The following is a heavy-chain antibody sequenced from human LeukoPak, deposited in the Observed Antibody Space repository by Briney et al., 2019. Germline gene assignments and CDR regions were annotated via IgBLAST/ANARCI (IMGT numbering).Heavy chain of an antibody. CDR2: INHSGST. Sequence: SETLSLTCAGYGGSFSGYYWSWIRQPPGKGLEWIGEINHSGSTNYNPSLKSRVTISVDTSKNQFSLKLSAVTAADTAVHYCARGARRRNWFDPWGQGTLVTVSS. J-gene: IGHJ5*02. CDR1: GGSFSGYY. CDR3: ARGARRRNWFDP. V-gene: IGHV4-34*01.